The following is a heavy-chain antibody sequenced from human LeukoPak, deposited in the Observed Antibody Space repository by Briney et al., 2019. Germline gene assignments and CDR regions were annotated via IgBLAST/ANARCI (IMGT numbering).Heavy chain of an antibody. CDR3: ARDHSSSWYYFDY. Sequence: SETLSLTCTVSGGSISSSSYYWGWIRQPPGTGLEWIGSIYYSGSTYYNPSLKSRVTISVDTSKNQFSLKLSSVTAADTAVYYCARDHSSSWYYFDYWGQGTLVTVSS. J-gene: IGHJ4*02. CDR1: GGSISSSSYY. CDR2: IYYSGST. V-gene: IGHV4-39*07. D-gene: IGHD6-13*01.